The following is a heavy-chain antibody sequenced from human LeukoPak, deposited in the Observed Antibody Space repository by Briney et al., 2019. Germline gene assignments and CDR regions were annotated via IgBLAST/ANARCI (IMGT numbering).Heavy chain of an antibody. J-gene: IGHJ3*02. CDR2: ISYDGSNK. CDR1: GFTFSSYA. CDR3: ARDAWIQLWFSAFDI. V-gene: IGHV3-30*04. D-gene: IGHD5-18*01. Sequence: GGSLRLSCAASGFTFSSYAMHWVRQAPGKGLEWVAVISYDGSNKYYADSVKGRFTISRDNSKNTLYLQMNSLRAEDTAVSYCARDAWIQLWFSAFDIWGQGTMVTVSS.